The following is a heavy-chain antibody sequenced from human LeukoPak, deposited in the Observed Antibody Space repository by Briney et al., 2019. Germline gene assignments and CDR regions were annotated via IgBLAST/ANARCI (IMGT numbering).Heavy chain of an antibody. CDR2: IYRTGST. V-gene: IGHV4-38-2*02. Sequence: SETLSLTCIVSGYSISRGYSWGWIRQPPGKGLEWIGTIYRTGSTYYNPSLQSRVTISVDTSNNQFSLKLSSVTAADTAVYYCARGDVDIEARTVGFDYWGQGTLVTVSS. CDR3: ARGDVDIEARTVGFDY. D-gene: IGHD5-12*01. J-gene: IGHJ4*02. CDR1: GYSISRGYS.